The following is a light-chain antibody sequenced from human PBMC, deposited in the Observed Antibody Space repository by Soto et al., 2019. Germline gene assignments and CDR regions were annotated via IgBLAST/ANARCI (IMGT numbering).Light chain of an antibody. Sequence: LTQPASVSGSPGQSITISCTGTSSDVGGYNYVSWYQQHPGKAPKLMIYDVSNRPSGVSNRFSGSKSGNTASLTISGLQAEDEADYYCSSYTSSSTPWVFGGGTQLTVL. J-gene: IGLJ3*02. V-gene: IGLV2-14*01. CDR1: SSDVGGYNY. CDR2: DVS. CDR3: SSYTSSSTPWV.